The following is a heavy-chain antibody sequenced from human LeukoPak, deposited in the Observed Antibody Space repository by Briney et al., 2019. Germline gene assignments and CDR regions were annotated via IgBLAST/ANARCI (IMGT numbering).Heavy chain of an antibody. J-gene: IGHJ4*02. Sequence: GGSLRLSCAASGFTFSSYSMNWVRQAPGKGLEWVSYISSSSTIYYADSVKGRFTISRDNAKNSLYLQMNSLRAEDTAVYYCARSGTVGAMPVWGQGTLVTVSS. D-gene: IGHD1-26*01. CDR3: ARSGTVGAMPV. V-gene: IGHV3-48*04. CDR2: ISSSSTI. CDR1: GFTFSSYS.